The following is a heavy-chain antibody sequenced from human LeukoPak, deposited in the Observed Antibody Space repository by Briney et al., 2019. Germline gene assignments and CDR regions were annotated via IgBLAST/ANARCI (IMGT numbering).Heavy chain of an antibody. J-gene: IGHJ4*02. CDR1: GFTFSNYN. D-gene: IGHD3-16*01. Sequence: GGSLRLSCAASGFTFSNYNMNWVRQAPGKGLEWVSGINWNGGRTGYADSVKGQFTISRDNAKNSLYLQMNSLRAEDTALYYCARGFRGDFDYWGQGTLVTVSS. CDR2: INWNGGRT. CDR3: ARGFRGDFDY. V-gene: IGHV3-20*04.